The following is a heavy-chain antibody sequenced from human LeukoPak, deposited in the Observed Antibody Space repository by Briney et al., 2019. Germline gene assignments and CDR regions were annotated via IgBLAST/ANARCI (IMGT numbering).Heavy chain of an antibody. CDR1: GYTFTGYY. Sequence: ASVKASCKASGYTFTGYYMHWVRQAPGQGLEWMGWINPNSGGTNYAQKFQGRVTMTRDTSITTAYMELSRLRSDDTAVYYCARSSAPYYFDYWGQGTLVTVSS. J-gene: IGHJ4*02. CDR3: ARSSAPYYFDY. V-gene: IGHV1-2*02. CDR2: INPNSGGT.